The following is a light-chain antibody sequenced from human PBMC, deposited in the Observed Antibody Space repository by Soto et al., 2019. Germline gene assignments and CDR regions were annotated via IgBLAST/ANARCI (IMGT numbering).Light chain of an antibody. CDR1: QTTSGKY. J-gene: IGKJ5*01. CDR3: QHYGSSPPVT. CDR2: GAS. V-gene: IGKV3-20*01. Sequence: EIVLTQSPGTLSLSPGESATLSCRTSQTTSGKYLAWYQQRPGLDPRLLVYGASRRATGIPDRFRGSGSGTEFTLTISGLEPEDFAVYFCQHYGSSPPVTFGQGKRLDVK.